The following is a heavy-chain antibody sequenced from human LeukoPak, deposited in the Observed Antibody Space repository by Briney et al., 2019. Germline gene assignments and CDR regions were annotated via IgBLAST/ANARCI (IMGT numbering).Heavy chain of an antibody. CDR3: ARGAIRPLGVTRGYFDY. Sequence: PGASLRLSCAASGFTFSDYYMSWIRQAPGKGLEWVSYISSSGSTIYYADSVKGRFTISRDNAKNSLYLQMNSLRAENTAVYYCARGAIRPLGVTRGYFDYWGQGTLVTVSS. V-gene: IGHV3-11*04. D-gene: IGHD2-21*02. CDR1: GFTFSDYY. J-gene: IGHJ4*02. CDR2: ISSSGSTI.